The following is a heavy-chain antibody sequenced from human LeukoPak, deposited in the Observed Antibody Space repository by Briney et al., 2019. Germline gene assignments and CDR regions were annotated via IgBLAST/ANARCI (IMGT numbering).Heavy chain of an antibody. V-gene: IGHV4-34*01. CDR1: GGSFSGYY. CDR2: INHSGST. D-gene: IGHD3-16*01. CDR3: ARARGQTRTSRGIDY. J-gene: IGHJ4*02. Sequence: PSETLSLTCAVYGGSFSGYYWSWIRQPPGKGLEWIGEINHSGSTNYNPSLKSRVTISVDTSKNQFSLKLSSVTAADTAVYYCARARGQTRTSRGIDYWGQGTLVTVSS.